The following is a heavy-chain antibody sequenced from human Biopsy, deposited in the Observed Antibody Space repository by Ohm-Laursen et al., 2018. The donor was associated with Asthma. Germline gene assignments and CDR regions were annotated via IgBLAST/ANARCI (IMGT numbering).Heavy chain of an antibody. J-gene: IGHJ4*02. V-gene: IGHV1-69*13. Sequence: EASVKVSCKSLGGTFNTYVIGWVRQAPGQGLEWMGGINSVFGTTTYPQKFQDRVTITADDSTSTVYMELSSLRSEGTAAYYCARKAGSCISRTCYSLDFWGQGTLVTVSS. D-gene: IGHD2-2*01. CDR3: ARKAGSCISRTCYSLDF. CDR1: GGTFNTYV. CDR2: INSVFGTT.